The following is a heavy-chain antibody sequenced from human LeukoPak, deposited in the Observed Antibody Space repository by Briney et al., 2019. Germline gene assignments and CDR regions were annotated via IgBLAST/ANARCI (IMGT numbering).Heavy chain of an antibody. J-gene: IGHJ4*02. Sequence: SETLSLTCSVSDDAISTTAYYWGWVRQSPGKGLEWIGSIYYNGNTYYHPSLKSRISISIDTSENQFSLNLISVTAADSAVYYCARHFRFLGFGELLAFDNWGQGTRVIVSS. D-gene: IGHD3-10*01. CDR2: IYYNGNT. CDR1: DDAISTTAYY. V-gene: IGHV4-39*01. CDR3: ARHFRFLGFGELLAFDN.